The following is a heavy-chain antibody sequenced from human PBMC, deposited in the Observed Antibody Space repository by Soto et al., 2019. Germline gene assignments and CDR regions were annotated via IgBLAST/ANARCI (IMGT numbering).Heavy chain of an antibody. Sequence: PSETLSLTCAVYGGSFSGYYWSWIRQPPGKGLEWIGEINHSGSTNYNPSLKSRVSISVDTSKNQFSLKLSSVTAADTAVYYCARGRWLLLSWGQGTLVTVSS. CDR3: ARGRWLLLS. CDR1: GGSFSGYY. J-gene: IGHJ4*02. V-gene: IGHV4-34*01. D-gene: IGHD3-22*01. CDR2: INHSGST.